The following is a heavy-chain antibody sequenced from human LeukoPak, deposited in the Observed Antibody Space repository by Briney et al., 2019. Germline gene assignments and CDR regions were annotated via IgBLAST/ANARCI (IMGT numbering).Heavy chain of an antibody. CDR3: ARDRDSSGWYGLGAFDI. Sequence: GGSLRLSCAASGFTFSDYYMSWIRQAPGKGLEWVSYISSSGSTIYYADSVKGRYTISRDNAKNSLYLQMNSLRAEDTAVYYCARDRDSSGWYGLGAFDIWGQGAMVTVSS. CDR2: ISSSGSTI. J-gene: IGHJ3*02. D-gene: IGHD6-19*01. V-gene: IGHV3-11*04. CDR1: GFTFSDYY.